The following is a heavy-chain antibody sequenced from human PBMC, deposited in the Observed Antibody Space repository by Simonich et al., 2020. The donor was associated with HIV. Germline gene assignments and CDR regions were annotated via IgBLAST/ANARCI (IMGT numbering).Heavy chain of an antibody. D-gene: IGHD2-2*01. CDR3: ARDGRKGSSTSCSDY. J-gene: IGHJ4*02. CDR1: GFTFSSYS. CDR2: ISSSSMYI. V-gene: IGHV3-21*01. Sequence: EVQLVESGGGLVKPGGSLRLSCAASGFTFSSYSMNCVRQAPGKGLEWVSSISSSSMYIYYADSVKVRFTISRDNAKNSLYLQMNSLRAEDTAVYYCARDGRKGSSTSCSDYWGQGTLVTVSS.